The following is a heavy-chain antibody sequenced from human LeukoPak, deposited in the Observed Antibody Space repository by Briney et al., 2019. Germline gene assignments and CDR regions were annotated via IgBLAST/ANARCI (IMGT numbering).Heavy chain of an antibody. CDR3: ARAYCSSTSCYIGHYYYGMDV. V-gene: IGHV3-21*01. CDR1: GFTFSSYS. Sequence: GGSLRLSCAASGFTFSSYSMNWVRQAPGKGLEWVSSISSSSSYLYYAHSVKGRFTISRDNAKNSLYLQMNSLRAEDTAVYYCARAYCSSTSCYIGHYYYGMDVWGQGTTVTVSS. CDR2: ISSSSSYL. J-gene: IGHJ6*02. D-gene: IGHD2-2*02.